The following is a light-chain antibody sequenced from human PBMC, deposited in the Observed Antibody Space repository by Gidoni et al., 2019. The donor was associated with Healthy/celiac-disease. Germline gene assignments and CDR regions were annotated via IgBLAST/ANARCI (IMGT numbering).Light chain of an antibody. CDR1: QSVLYSSNNNNY. CDR2: WAS. CDR3: QQYYSTPFT. J-gene: IGKJ3*01. V-gene: IGKV4-1*01. Sequence: DIVMTQSPDSLAVSLGERATINCKTSQSVLYSSNNNNYLAWYQQKPGQPPKLLIYWASTRESGVPDRFSGSGSGTDFTLTISSLQAEDVAVYYCQQYYSTPFTFXPXTKVDIK.